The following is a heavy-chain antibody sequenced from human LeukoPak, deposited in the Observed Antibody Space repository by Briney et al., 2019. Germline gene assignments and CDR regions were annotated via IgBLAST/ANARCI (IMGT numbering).Heavy chain of an antibody. CDR3: ARDPDYYDSSGYDTGIDY. CDR2: IWYDGSNK. D-gene: IGHD3-22*01. Sequence: GRSLRLSCAASGFTFSSYAMHWVRQAPGKGLEWVAVIWYDGSNKYYADSVKGRFTISRDNSKNTLYLQMNSLRAEDTAVYYCARDPDYYDSSGYDTGIDYWGQGTLVTVSS. CDR1: GFTFSSYA. J-gene: IGHJ4*02. V-gene: IGHV3-33*08.